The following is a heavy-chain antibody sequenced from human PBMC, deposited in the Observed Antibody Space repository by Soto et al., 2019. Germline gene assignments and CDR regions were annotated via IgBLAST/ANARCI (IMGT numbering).Heavy chain of an antibody. V-gene: IGHV1-69*01. CDR1: GGPFSSYA. Sequence: QVRLVQSGAEMKKPGSSVQVSCKTTGGPFSSYAVSWVRQAPGQGLEWMGGIIPKIGVAQYAQRSQGRVTITADVSTSTTYMEINSLTSEDTAVYYCVRGGGQLGNLIDNWGQGTLVTVSP. D-gene: IGHD7-27*01. CDR2: IIPKIGVA. J-gene: IGHJ4*02. CDR3: VRGGGQLGNLIDN.